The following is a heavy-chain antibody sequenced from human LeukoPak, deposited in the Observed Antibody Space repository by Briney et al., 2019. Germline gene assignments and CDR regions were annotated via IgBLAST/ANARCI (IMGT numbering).Heavy chain of an antibody. D-gene: IGHD2-15*01. J-gene: IGHJ4*02. V-gene: IGHV3-53*04. CDR1: GFTVSSNY. CDR2: IYSGGST. CDR3: ASTVVVAATPIDY. Sequence: PGGSLRLSCAASGFTVSSNYMSWVRQAPGKGLEWVSVIYSGGSTYYADSVRGRFTISRHNSKNTLYLQMNSLRAEDTAVYYCASTVVVAATPIDYWGQGTLVTVSS.